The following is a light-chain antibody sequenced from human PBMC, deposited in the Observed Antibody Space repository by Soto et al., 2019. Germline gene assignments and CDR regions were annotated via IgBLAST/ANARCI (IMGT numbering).Light chain of an antibody. CDR2: RAS. V-gene: IGKV3-15*01. CDR1: QSISSN. CDR3: QQYNNWPPGT. Sequence: EIEMTQSPATLSVSTGERATLTCRASQSISSNLAWYQQKPGQAPRLLIYRASTRAPGIPARFSGSGSGTAFTLTIISLLSDDYAVYYCQQYNNWPPGTFGQGTKVEIK. J-gene: IGKJ1*01.